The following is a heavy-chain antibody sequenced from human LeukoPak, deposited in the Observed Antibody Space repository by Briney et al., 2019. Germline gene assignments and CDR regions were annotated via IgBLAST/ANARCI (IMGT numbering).Heavy chain of an antibody. J-gene: IGHJ5*02. CDR2: IYNSGRT. Sequence: SLTLSLTCSVSGGSISSGAYYWSWIRQPPGKDLDWIGYIYNSGRTYYTPSVKSRFTISGDTSKNQFSLKLSSVTAADTAVYYCARDGWYSSSWYRQNWFDPWGQGTLVTVSS. D-gene: IGHD6-13*01. V-gene: IGHV4-30-4*08. CDR3: ARDGWYSSSWYRQNWFDP. CDR1: GGSISSGAYY.